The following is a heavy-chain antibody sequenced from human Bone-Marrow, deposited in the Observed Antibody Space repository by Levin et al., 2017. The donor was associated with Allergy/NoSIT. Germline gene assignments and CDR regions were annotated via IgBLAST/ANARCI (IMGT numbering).Heavy chain of an antibody. D-gene: IGHD3-10*01. J-gene: IGHJ4*02. V-gene: IGHV3-20*04. CDR3: ARDRGGFGELLYFFDS. CDR1: GFTFDDSG. CDR2: ITWNAVTT. Sequence: GGSLRLSCAASGFTFDDSGMGWVRQVPGKGLEWVSGITWNAVTTDYADSVKGRFTISRDNAKNSLYLQMNRLRAEDTAVYYCARDRGGFGELLYFFDSWGQGTLVTVSS.